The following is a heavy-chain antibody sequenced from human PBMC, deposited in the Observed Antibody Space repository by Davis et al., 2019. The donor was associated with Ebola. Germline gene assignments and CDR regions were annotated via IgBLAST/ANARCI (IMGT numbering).Heavy chain of an antibody. D-gene: IGHD3-9*01. V-gene: IGHV3-53*01. J-gene: IGHJ4*02. Sequence: GESLKISCAASGFTVSNNYMSWVRQAPGKGLEWVSVIYSGGSTYYADSVKGRFTISRDNARDSLYLQMDSLRVEDTAIYYCARDAFSLSRYDTEDHWGQGTLVTVSS. CDR3: ARDAFSLSRYDTEDH. CDR2: IYSGGST. CDR1: GFTVSNNY.